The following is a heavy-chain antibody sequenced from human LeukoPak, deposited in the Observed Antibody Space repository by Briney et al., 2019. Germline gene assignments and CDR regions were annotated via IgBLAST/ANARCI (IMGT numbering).Heavy chain of an antibody. CDR3: ARDSYYYDSSGYYDY. V-gene: IGHV1-69*04. J-gene: IGHJ4*02. Sequence: ASVKVSCKASGGTFSSYAISWVRQAPGQGLEWMGRIIPILGIANCAQKFQGRVTITADKSTSTAYMELSSLRSEDTAVYYCARDSYYYDSSGYYDYWGQGTLVTVSS. CDR2: IIPILGIA. CDR1: GGTFSSYA. D-gene: IGHD3-22*01.